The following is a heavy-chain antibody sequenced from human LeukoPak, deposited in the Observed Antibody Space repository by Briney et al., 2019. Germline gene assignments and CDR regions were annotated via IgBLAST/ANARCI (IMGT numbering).Heavy chain of an antibody. J-gene: IGHJ6*03. CDR1: GGSFSGYY. CDR2: IYYSGST. D-gene: IGHD2-21*02. CDR3: ARMGYCGGDSYSYYYYYYMDV. Sequence: SETLSLTCAVYGGSFSGYYWGWIRQPPGKGLEWIGSIYYSGSTYYNPSLKSRVTISVDTSKNQFSLKLSSVTAADTAVYYCARMGYCGGDSYSYYYYYYMDVWGKGTTVTVSS. V-gene: IGHV4-34*01.